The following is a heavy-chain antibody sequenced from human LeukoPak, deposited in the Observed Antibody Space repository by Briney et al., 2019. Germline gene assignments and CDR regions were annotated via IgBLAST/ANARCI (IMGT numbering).Heavy chain of an antibody. Sequence: GASVKVSCKASGYTFTSYAMHWVRQAPGQRLEWMGWINAGNGNTKYSQKFQGRVTITRDTSASTAYMELSSLRSEDTAVYYCARSPRIAARPLDYWGQGTLVTVSS. CDR1: GYTFTSYA. CDR3: ARSPRIAARPLDY. V-gene: IGHV1-3*01. CDR2: INAGNGNT. D-gene: IGHD6-6*01. J-gene: IGHJ4*02.